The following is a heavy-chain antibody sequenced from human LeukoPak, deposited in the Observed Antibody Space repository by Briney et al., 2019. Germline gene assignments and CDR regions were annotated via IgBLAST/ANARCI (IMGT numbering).Heavy chain of an antibody. CDR1: GFTFSGNW. J-gene: IGHJ4*02. Sequence: GGSLRLSCAASGFTFSGNWMHWVRQVPGKGLVWVSRINMDGSTTNYADSVKGRFTISRDNAKNTLYLQMNSLRAEDTAVYYCARDQGRTYYYDSSGYYPWFDYWGQGTLVTVSS. V-gene: IGHV3-74*01. CDR3: ARDQGRTYYYDSSGYYPWFDY. CDR2: INMDGSTT. D-gene: IGHD3-22*01.